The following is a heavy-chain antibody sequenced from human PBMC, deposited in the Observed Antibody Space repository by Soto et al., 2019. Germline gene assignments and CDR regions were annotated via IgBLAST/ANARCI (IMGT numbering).Heavy chain of an antibody. CDR2: ISSSSSYI. D-gene: IGHD2-15*01. CDR1: GFTFSSYS. V-gene: IGHV3-21*01. CDR3: ARYIVVVVAAEYDGMGV. J-gene: IGHJ6*02. Sequence: GGSLRLSCAASGFTFSSYSMNWVRQAPGKGLEWVSSISSSSSYIYYADSVKGRFTISRDNAKNSLYLQMNSLRAEDTAVYYCARYIVVVVAAEYDGMGVWGQGTTVTVS.